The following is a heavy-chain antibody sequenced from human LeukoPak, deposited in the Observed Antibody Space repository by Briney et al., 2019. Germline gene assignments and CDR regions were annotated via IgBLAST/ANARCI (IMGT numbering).Heavy chain of an antibody. CDR2: VTYDGNRQ. J-gene: IGHJ4*02. Sequence: GGSLRLSCVASGLNFSNYAMHWVRQAPGKGPEWVAVVTYDGNRQYYADSVKGRVTISRDNSKNTVYLQMNSLRAEDTAVYYCAKDSLIVVVPVWGQGTLVTVSS. V-gene: IGHV3-30-3*01. D-gene: IGHD2-2*01. CDR1: GLNFSNYA. CDR3: AKDSLIVVVPV.